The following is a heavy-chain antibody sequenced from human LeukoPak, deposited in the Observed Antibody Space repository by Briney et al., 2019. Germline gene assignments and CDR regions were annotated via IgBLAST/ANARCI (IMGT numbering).Heavy chain of an antibody. CDR3: ARDFYDGSALDY. V-gene: IGHV3-21*03. J-gene: IGHJ4*02. D-gene: IGHD2/OR15-2a*01. CDR2: IGSSSRYI. CDR1: GFTFSSYT. Sequence: GGSLRLSCAASGFTFSSYTINWVRQAPGKGLEWVSSIGSSSRYIYYTDSVKGRFTISRDNARNSLYLQMDNLRAEDTGVYYCARDFYDGSALDYWGQGTLVTVSS.